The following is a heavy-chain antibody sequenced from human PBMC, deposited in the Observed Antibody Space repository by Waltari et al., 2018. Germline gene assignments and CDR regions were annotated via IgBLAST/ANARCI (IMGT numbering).Heavy chain of an antibody. V-gene: IGHV4-38-2*01. CDR2: NYHSGST. J-gene: IGHJ3*02. CDR3: ARVPELRYFDWSHEIDAFDI. Sequence: QVQLQESGPGLVKPSETLSLTCAVSGYSVSSGYYWGWIRQPPGTGLEWIGRNYHSGSTYYTTSLKSRVTISADTSKNPFSLKLISVTAADTAVYCCARVPELRYFDWSHEIDAFDIWGQGTMVTVSS. CDR1: GYSVSSGYY. D-gene: IGHD3-9*01.